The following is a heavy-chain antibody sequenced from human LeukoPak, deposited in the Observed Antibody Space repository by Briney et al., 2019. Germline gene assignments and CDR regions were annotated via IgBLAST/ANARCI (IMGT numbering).Heavy chain of an antibody. Sequence: GGSLRLSCAASGFTVSSNSMNWVRQAPGKGLEWVSYISSSSGSIYYADSVKGRFTISRDNAKNSLALQMHSLRAEDTAVYYCTGGSDKVLSGEYYYYMDVWGTGTTVTVSS. CDR1: GFTVSSNS. J-gene: IGHJ6*03. V-gene: IGHV3-48*04. CDR2: ISSSSGSI. D-gene: IGHD2/OR15-2a*01. CDR3: TGGSDKVLSGEYYYYMDV.